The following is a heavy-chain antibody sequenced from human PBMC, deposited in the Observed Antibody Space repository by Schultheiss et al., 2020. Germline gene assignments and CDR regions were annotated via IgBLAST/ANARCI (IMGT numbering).Heavy chain of an antibody. Sequence: GESLKISCAASGFTFSSYAMHWVRQAPGKGLEWVAVISYDGSNKYYADSVKGRFTISRDNSKNTLYLQMNSLRAEDTAVYYCARDLGYSSSLIDYWGQGTLVTVSS. J-gene: IGHJ4*02. CDR2: ISYDGSNK. V-gene: IGHV3-30*14. D-gene: IGHD6-6*01. CDR3: ARDLGYSSSLIDY. CDR1: GFTFSSYA.